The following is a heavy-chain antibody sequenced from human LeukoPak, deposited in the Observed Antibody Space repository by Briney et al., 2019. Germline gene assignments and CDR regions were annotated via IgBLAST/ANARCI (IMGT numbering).Heavy chain of an antibody. D-gene: IGHD3-10*01. V-gene: IGHV4-34*01. Sequence: SETLSLTCAVYGGSFSGYYWSWIRQPPGKGLEWIGEINHSGSTNYNPSLKSRVTISVDTSKNQFSLKLSSVTAADTAVYYCARGRITMVRGVISFGYFDYWGQGTLVTVSS. CDR1: GGSFSGYY. CDR2: INHSGST. CDR3: ARGRITMVRGVISFGYFDY. J-gene: IGHJ4*02.